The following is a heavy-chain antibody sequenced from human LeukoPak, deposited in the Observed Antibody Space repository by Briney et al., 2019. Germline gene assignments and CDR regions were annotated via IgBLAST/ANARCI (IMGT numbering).Heavy chain of an antibody. CDR3: AKDSYGFLNLY. D-gene: IGHD5-18*01. V-gene: IGHV3-23*01. J-gene: IGHJ4*02. CDR1: GFTFSSYA. Sequence: GGSLRLSCAASGFTFSSYAMSWVRQAPGKGLEWVSTISGSGGSTYYADSVKGRFTISRDNSKNTLYLQMNSLRAEDTAVYYCAKDSYGFLNLYWGQGTLVTVSS. CDR2: ISGSGGST.